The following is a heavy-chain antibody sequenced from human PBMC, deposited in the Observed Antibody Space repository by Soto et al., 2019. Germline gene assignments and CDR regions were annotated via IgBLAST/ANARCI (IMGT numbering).Heavy chain of an antibody. CDR2: IYYSGST. CDR1: GWSFSGYY. CDR3: ARTGIVLVPAAMKTSNWFDP. J-gene: IGHJ5*02. V-gene: IGHV4-31*11. D-gene: IGHD2-2*01. Sequence: SETLSLTCAFYGWSFSGYYWSLIRQHPGKGLEWIGYIYYSGSTYYNPSLKGRVTISVDTSKNQFSLKLSSVTAADTAVYYCARTGIVLVPAAMKTSNWFDPWGQGTLVTVSS.